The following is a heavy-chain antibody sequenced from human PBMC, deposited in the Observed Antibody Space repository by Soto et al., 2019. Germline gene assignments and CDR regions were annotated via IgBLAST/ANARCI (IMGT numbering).Heavy chain of an antibody. CDR1: GYSSTSYW. CDR2: IDPSHSYI. J-gene: IGHJ6*02. CDR3: SRQGFGESSGMDV. D-gene: IGHD3-10*01. V-gene: IGHV5-10-1*01. Sequence: GESLMISCKDSGYSSTSYWSSWVRQMPGKGRECMGRIDPSHSYINYSPSFQGHVNISADKTISTAYLQWSSLKDSDTAMYYCSRQGFGESSGMDVWGQGTTVTVS.